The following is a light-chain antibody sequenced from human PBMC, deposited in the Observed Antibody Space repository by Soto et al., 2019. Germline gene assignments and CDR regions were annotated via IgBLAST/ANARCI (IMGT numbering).Light chain of an antibody. CDR3: QQYGSSPLT. CDR2: GAS. J-gene: IGKJ4*01. CDR1: QSVSSSY. Sequence: EIVLTQSPGTLSLSPGERATLSCRASQSVSSSYLAWYQQKAGQAPRLLIYGASSRATGIPDRFSGSGSGTEFTLTISKLEAEDFAVYYCQQYGSSPLTFGGGTKVEIK. V-gene: IGKV3-20*01.